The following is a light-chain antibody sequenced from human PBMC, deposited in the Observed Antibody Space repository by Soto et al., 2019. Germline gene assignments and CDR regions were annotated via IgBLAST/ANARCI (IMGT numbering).Light chain of an antibody. Sequence: IVSVAGMASQTIRSTVASYQQKPGQAPRLLIYGASTRATGIPARFSGSGSGSEFTHTTSELRLRYLAFYYCQHPIYEHPTFGQGTKLEIK. CDR2: GAS. CDR3: QHPIYEHPT. V-gene: IGKV3-15*01. J-gene: IGKJ2*01. CDR1: QTIRST.